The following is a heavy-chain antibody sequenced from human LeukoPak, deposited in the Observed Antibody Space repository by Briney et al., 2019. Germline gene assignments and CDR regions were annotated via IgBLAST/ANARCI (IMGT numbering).Heavy chain of an antibody. V-gene: IGHV3-15*01. D-gene: IGHD3-22*01. CDR3: TTDPAPRIVVVINRTTHRATDY. CDR1: GFTFSNAW. CDR2: IKSKTDGGTT. J-gene: IGHJ4*02. Sequence: PGGSLRLSCAASGFTFSNAWMSWVRQAPGKGLEWVGRIKSKTDGGTTDYAAPVKGRFTISRDDSKNTLYLQMNSLKTEDTAVYYCTTDPAPRIVVVINRTTHRATDYWGQGTLVTVSS.